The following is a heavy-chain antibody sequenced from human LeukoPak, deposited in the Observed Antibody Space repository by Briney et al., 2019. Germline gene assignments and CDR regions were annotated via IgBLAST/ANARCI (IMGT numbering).Heavy chain of an antibody. CDR3: AKDIYSNYGFSPWFDP. J-gene: IGHJ5*02. CDR1: GFTSSSYG. V-gene: IGHV3-30*02. D-gene: IGHD4-11*01. CDR2: IRYDGSNK. Sequence: GGSLRLSCAASGFTSSSYGMHWVRQAPGKGLEWVAFIRYDGSNKYYADSVKGRFTISRDNSKNTLYLQMNSLRAEDTAVYYCAKDIYSNYGFSPWFDPWGQGTLVTVSS.